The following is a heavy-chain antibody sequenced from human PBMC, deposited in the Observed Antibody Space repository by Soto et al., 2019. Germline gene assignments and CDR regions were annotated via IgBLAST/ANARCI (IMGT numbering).Heavy chain of an antibody. D-gene: IGHD3-22*01. CDR2: ISAYNGNT. J-gene: IGHJ3*02. Sequence: QVQLVQSGAEVKKPGASVKVSCKASGYTFTSYGISWVRQAPGQGLEWMGWISAYNGNTNYAQKLQGRVTMTTDTSTSTAYMELRSLRSDDTAVXXXXRDGYYDSSGYPDAFDIWGQGTMVTV. V-gene: IGHV1-18*04. CDR3: XRDGYYDSSGYPDAFDI. CDR1: GYTFTSYG.